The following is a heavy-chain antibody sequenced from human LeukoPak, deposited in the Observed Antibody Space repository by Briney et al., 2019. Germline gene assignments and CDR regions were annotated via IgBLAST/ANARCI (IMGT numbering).Heavy chain of an antibody. CDR1: GFTFSDYY. D-gene: IGHD2-2*01. J-gene: IGHJ4*02. CDR3: AREPSSTSARAAAADGDY. Sequence: GGSLRLSCAASGFTFSDYYVSWIRQAPGKGLEWVSYISSSGSTIYYADSVKGRFTISRDNAKNSLYLQMNSLRAEDTAVYYCAREPSSTSARAAAADGDYWGQGTLVTVSS. V-gene: IGHV3-11*01. CDR2: ISSSGSTI.